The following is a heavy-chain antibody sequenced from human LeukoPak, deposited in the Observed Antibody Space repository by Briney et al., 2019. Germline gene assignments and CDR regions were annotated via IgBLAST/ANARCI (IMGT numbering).Heavy chain of an antibody. D-gene: IGHD3-3*01. Sequence: ASVKVSCKASGYTFTSYGISWVRQAPGQGLEWMGWISAYNGNTNYAQKLQGRVTMTTDTSTSTAYMELRSLRSDDTAVYYCARVETIFGVVIKGWFDPWGQGTLVTVSS. CDR2: ISAYNGNT. J-gene: IGHJ5*02. CDR1: GYTFTSYG. CDR3: ARVETIFGVVIKGWFDP. V-gene: IGHV1-18*01.